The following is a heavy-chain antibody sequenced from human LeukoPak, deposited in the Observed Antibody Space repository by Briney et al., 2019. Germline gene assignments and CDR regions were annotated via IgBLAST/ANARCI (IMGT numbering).Heavy chain of an antibody. Sequence: SETLSLTCAVYGGSFSGYYWSWLRQPPGKGLEWIGEINHSGSTIYNPSLKSRVTISGDASKSQFSLKLSSVTAADTAVYYCANSGLLRDPFDYWGQGTLVTVSS. CDR3: ANSGLLRDPFDY. CDR1: GGSFSGYY. D-gene: IGHD1-26*01. J-gene: IGHJ4*02. CDR2: INHSGST. V-gene: IGHV4-34*01.